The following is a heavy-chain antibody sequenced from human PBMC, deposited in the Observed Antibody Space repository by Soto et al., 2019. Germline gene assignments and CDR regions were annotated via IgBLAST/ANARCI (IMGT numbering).Heavy chain of an antibody. CDR1: GGSIISYY. V-gene: IGHV4-4*07. CDR3: ARATHGSGRLNWFDP. J-gene: IGHJ5*02. CDR2: IYTSGST. D-gene: IGHD3-10*01. Sequence: PSETLSLTCTVCGGSIISYYCSWIRHPAGKGLEWIGRIYTSGSTNYNPSLKSRVTMSVDTSKNQFSLKLSSVTAADTAVYYCARATHGSGRLNWFDPWGQGTLV.